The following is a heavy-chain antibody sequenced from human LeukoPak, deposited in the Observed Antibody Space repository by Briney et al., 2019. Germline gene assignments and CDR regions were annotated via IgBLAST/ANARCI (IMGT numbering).Heavy chain of an antibody. V-gene: IGHV1-8*01. CDR2: MNPNSGNT. D-gene: IGHD3-10*01. CDR3: ARRSRSYGSGNIGGY. Sequence: ASVKVSCKASGYTFTSYDINGVRQATGQGLEWMGWMNPNSGNTGYAQKFQGRVTMTRNTSISTAYMELSSLRSEDTAVYYCARRSRSYGSGNIGGYWGQGTLVTVSS. CDR1: GYTFTSYD. J-gene: IGHJ4*02.